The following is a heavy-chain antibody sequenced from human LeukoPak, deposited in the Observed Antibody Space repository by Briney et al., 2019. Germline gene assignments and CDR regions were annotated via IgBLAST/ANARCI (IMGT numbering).Heavy chain of an antibody. V-gene: IGHV1-18*01. CDR1: GYTFTTHG. D-gene: IGHD4-11*01. Sequence: ASVKVSCKPSGYTFTTHGISWVRQAPGQGLEWMGWISTSKGDTNYAQKFRGRLTITTDRSTSTAYMELRSLSSDDTAVYYCARDWPTVITDYWGQGALVTVSS. J-gene: IGHJ4*02. CDR3: ARDWPTVITDY. CDR2: ISTSKGDT.